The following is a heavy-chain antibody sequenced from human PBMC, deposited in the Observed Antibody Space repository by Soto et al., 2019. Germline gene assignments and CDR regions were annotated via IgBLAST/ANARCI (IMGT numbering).Heavy chain of an antibody. D-gene: IGHD3-22*01. CDR2: ITGSGDST. CDR1: GFTFSSHA. CDR3: AKERLTHDSSPELDY. J-gene: IGHJ4*02. V-gene: IGHV3-23*01. Sequence: GSLRLSCAVSGFTFSSHAMSWVRQAPGKGLECVSSITGSGDSTYYADSVKGRFTISRDKSKNTLYLQMNSLRAEDTAVYYCAKERLTHDSSPELDYWGQGTLVTVSS.